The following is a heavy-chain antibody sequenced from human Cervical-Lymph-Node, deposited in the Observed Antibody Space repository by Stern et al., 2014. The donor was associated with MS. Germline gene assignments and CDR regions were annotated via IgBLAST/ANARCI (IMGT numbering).Heavy chain of an antibody. V-gene: IGHV3-33*01. Sequence: DQLVESGGGVVQPGRSLRLSCAASGFTFSSYGMHWVRQAPGKGLGGVAVIWYDGSNKYYADSVKGRFTISRDNSKNTLYLQMNSLRAEDTAVYYCARSSSPSPYYYYGMDVWGQGTTVTVSS. D-gene: IGHD6-13*01. CDR1: GFTFSSYG. CDR3: ARSSSPSPYYYYGMDV. CDR2: IWYDGSNK. J-gene: IGHJ6*02.